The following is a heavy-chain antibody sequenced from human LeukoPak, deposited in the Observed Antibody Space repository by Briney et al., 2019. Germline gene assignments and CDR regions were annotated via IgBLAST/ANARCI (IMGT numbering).Heavy chain of an antibody. V-gene: IGHV1-46*01. CDR1: GYTFTSYY. CDR2: INPSGGST. J-gene: IGHJ4*02. D-gene: IGHD6-6*01. Sequence: GASVKVSCKASGYTFTSYYIHWVRQAPGQGLEWMGIINPSGGSTSYAQKFQGRVTMIRDTSTSTVYMELSSLRSEDTAVYYCARQTYSKSSSDYWGQGALVIVSS. CDR3: ARQTYSKSSSDY.